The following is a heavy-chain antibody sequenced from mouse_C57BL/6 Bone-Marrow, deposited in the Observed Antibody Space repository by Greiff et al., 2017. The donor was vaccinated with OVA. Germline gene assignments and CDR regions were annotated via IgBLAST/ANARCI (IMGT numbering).Heavy chain of an antibody. V-gene: IGHV1-58*01. CDR3: ARGRLYYGKGCFDV. J-gene: IGHJ1*03. D-gene: IGHD2-1*01. CDR1: GYTFTSYG. Sequence: EVKLMESGAELARPGSSVKMSCKTSGYTFTSYGINWVKQRTGQGLEWIGYIYIGNGYTEYNEKFKGKATLTSDTSSSTAYMQLSSLTSEDSASYLCARGRLYYGKGCFDVWGTGTTVTVSS. CDR2: IYIGNGYT.